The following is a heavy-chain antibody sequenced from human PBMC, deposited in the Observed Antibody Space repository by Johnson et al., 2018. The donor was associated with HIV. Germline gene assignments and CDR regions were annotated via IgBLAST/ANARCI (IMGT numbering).Heavy chain of an antibody. CDR1: GFTFSNAW. CDR3: TTDDYDSSGRAFDI. J-gene: IGHJ3*02. CDR2: IKSKTDGGTT. V-gene: IGHV3-15*01. Sequence: VQLVESGGGLVKPGGSLRLSCAASGFTFSNAWMSWVRQAPGKGLEWVGRIKSKTDGGTTDYAAPVKGRFTISRDDSKNTLYLQMNSLKTEDTAVYYCTTDDYDSSGRAFDIWGQGTTVTVSS. D-gene: IGHD3-22*01.